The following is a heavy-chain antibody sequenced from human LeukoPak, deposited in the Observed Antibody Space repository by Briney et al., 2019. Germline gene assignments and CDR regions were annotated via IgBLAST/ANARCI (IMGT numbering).Heavy chain of an antibody. Sequence: ASVKVSCKASGYTFTSYGISWVRQAPGQGLEWMGWISAYNGNTNYAQKLQGRVTMATDTSTSTAYMELRSLRSDDTAVYHCARTGRGILTGYPDYWGQGTLVTVSS. J-gene: IGHJ4*02. V-gene: IGHV1-18*01. CDR2: ISAYNGNT. D-gene: IGHD3-9*01. CDR3: ARTGRGILTGYPDY. CDR1: GYTFTSYG.